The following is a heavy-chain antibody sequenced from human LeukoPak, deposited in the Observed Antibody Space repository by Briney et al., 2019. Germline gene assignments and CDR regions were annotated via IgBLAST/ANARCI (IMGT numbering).Heavy chain of an antibody. D-gene: IGHD1-26*01. CDR2: IYYSGST. J-gene: IGHJ3*02. CDR3: ARGQKWELLGDAFDI. Sequence: SETLSLTCTVSGGSISSGDYYWSWIRQPPGKGLEWIGYIYYSGSTYYNPSLKSRVTISVDTSKNQFPLKLSSVTAADTAVYYCARGQKWELLGDAFDIWGQGTMVTVSS. CDR1: GGSISSGDYY. V-gene: IGHV4-30-4*08.